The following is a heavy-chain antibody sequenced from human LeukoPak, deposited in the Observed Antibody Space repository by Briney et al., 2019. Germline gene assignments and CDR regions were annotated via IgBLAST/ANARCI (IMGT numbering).Heavy chain of an antibody. D-gene: IGHD2-15*01. Sequence: ASVKVSCKSSGYTFTSYGISWVRPAPGQGLEWMGWISAYNGNTNYAQKLQGRVTMTTDTSTSTAYMELRSLRSDDTAVYYCARVVVVVAATKAPSADPYNWFDPWGQGTLVTVSS. CDR2: ISAYNGNT. V-gene: IGHV1-18*01. J-gene: IGHJ5*02. CDR3: ARVVVVVAATKAPSADPYNWFDP. CDR1: GYTFTSYG.